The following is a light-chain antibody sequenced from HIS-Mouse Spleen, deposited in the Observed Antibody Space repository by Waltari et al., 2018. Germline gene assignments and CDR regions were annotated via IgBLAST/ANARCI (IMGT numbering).Light chain of an antibody. V-gene: IGKV3-15*01. J-gene: IGKJ3*01. CDR1: QSVSSN. CDR2: GAS. CDR3: QQYNNWPPFT. Sequence: EIVMTQSPATLSVSPGERATLSCRASQSVSSNLAWYQQKPGQAPRLLIYGASTRATGSPARCSGSGSGTEFTLTISSLQSEDFAVYYCQQYNNWPPFTFGPGTKVDIK.